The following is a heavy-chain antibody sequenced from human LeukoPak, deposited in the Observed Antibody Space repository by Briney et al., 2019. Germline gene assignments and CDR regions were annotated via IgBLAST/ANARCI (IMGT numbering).Heavy chain of an antibody. CDR3: AKVRPYTSSSALDY. V-gene: IGHV3-23*01. CDR1: GFTFSSYA. J-gene: IGHJ4*02. CDR2: ISGSGGST. D-gene: IGHD6-6*01. Sequence: GGSLRLSCAASGFTFSSYAMSWVRQAPGKGLEWVSTISGSGGSTYYADSVKGRFTISRDNSKNTLYLQMNSLRAEDAAVYYCAKVRPYTSSSALDYWGQGTLVTVSS.